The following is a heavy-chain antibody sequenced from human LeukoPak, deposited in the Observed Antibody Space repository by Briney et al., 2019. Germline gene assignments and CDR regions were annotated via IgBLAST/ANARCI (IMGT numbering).Heavy chain of an antibody. Sequence: GGSLILSCAASGFTVSTNHMNWVRQAPGKGLEWVSVIYSGGNTYYADSVKGRFTIFRDNSENTVHLQMNSLRAEDTALYYCARDDDNRIGFDPWGQGTLVTVSS. CDR2: IYSGGNT. CDR1: GFTVSTNH. V-gene: IGHV3-66*01. D-gene: IGHD1-14*01. J-gene: IGHJ5*02. CDR3: ARDDDNRIGFDP.